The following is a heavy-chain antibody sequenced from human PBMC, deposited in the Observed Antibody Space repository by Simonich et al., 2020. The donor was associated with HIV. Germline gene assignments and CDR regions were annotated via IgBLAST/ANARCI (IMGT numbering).Heavy chain of an antibody. J-gene: IGHJ4*02. D-gene: IGHD4-17*01. V-gene: IGHV4-34*01. CDR1: GGSFSGYY. CDR2: NNHSGST. CDR3: ARRHPTTVTTPYFDY. Sequence: QVQLQQWGAGLLKPSETLSLTCAVYGGSFSGYYWSWIRRPPGKGLGWIGENNHSGSTNYNPSLKSRVTISVDTSKNQFSLKLSSVTAADTAVYYCARRHPTTVTTPYFDYWGQGTLVTVSS.